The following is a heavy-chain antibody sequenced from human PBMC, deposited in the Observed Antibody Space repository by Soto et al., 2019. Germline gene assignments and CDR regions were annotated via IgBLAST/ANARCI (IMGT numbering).Heavy chain of an antibody. CDR3: ARVGYDFWSGESLYYYMDV. D-gene: IGHD3-3*01. Sequence: ASVKVSCKASGYTFTSYGISGGGQAPGQGLEGMGWISAYNGNTNYAQKLQGRVTMTTDTSTSTAYMELRSLRSDDTAVYYCARVGYDFWSGESLYYYMDVWGKGTTVTVSS. J-gene: IGHJ6*03. CDR2: ISAYNGNT. V-gene: IGHV1-18*01. CDR1: GYTFTSYG.